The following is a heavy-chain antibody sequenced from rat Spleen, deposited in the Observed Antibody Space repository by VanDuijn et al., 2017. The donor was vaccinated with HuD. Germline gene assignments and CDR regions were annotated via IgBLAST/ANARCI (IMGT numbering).Heavy chain of an antibody. CDR2: ITNTGGST. CDR1: GFTFNNYW. V-gene: IGHV5-31*01. D-gene: IGHD1-6*01. J-gene: IGHJ4*01. Sequence: EVQLVESGGGLVQPGRSLKLACIASGFTFNNYWMTWIRQAPGKGLEWVASITNTGGSTYYPDSVKGRFTISRDNAKSTLYLQMNSLRSEDTATYYCTRVYYGLGPGVMDAWGQGASVTVSS. CDR3: TRVYYGLGPGVMDA.